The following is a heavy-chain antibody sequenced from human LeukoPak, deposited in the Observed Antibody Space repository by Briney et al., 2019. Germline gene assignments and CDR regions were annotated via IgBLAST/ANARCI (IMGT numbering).Heavy chain of an antibody. Sequence: SQTLSLTCAISGDSVSSNSAAWNWIRQSPSRGLEWLGRTYYRSKWYNDYAVSVKSRITINPDTSKNQFSLQLNSVTPEDTAVYYCARDGTYYDIWGGYFDYWGQGTLVTVYS. D-gene: IGHD3-9*01. J-gene: IGHJ4*02. V-gene: IGHV6-1*01. CDR1: GDSVSSNSAA. CDR2: TYYRSKWYN. CDR3: ARDGTYYDIWGGYFDY.